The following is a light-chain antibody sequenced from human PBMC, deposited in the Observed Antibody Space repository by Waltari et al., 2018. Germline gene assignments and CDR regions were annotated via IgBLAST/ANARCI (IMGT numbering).Light chain of an antibody. J-gene: IGKJ3*01. CDR2: DAS. V-gene: IGKV1-33*01. Sequence: DIQMTQSPSSLSASVGDRVTITCHAIQDISDYLNWYQQKPGKAPKLLIFDASNVETGVPSRYSGSGSGTDFTFTISSLQPDDIATFFCQQHYTLPPTFGPGTRVDFK. CDR1: QDISDY. CDR3: QQHYTLPPT.